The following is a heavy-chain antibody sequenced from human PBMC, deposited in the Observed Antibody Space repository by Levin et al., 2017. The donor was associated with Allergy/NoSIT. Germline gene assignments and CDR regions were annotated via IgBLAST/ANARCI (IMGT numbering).Heavy chain of an antibody. D-gene: IGHD1-1*01. CDR1: GGSVSSGSYY. CDR3: ARGAASVRTNGYYYYGMDV. V-gene: IGHV4-61*01. CDR2: IYYSGST. Sequence: RSQTLSLTCTVSGGSVSSGSYYWSWIRQPPGKGLEWIGYIYYSGSTNYNPSLKSRVTISVDTSKNQFSLKLSSVTAADTAVYYCARGAASVRTNGYYYYGMDVWGQGTTVTVSS. J-gene: IGHJ6*02.